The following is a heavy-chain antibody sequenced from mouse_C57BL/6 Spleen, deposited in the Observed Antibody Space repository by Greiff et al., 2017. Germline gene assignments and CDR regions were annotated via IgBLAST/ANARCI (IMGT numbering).Heavy chain of an antibody. D-gene: IGHD1-1*01. CDR2: IDPETGGT. V-gene: IGHV1-15*01. J-gene: IGHJ3*01. CDR3: TRDYYGSSYGFAY. CDR1: GYTFTDYE. Sequence: VKLVESGAELVRPGASVTLSCKASGYTFTDYEMHWVKQTPVHGLEWIGAIDPETGGTAYNQKFKGKAILTADKSSSTAYMELRSLTSEDSAVYYCTRDYYGSSYGFAYWGQGTLVTVSA.